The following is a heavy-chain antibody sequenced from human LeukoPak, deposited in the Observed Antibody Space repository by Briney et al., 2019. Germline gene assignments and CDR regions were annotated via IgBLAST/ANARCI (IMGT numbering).Heavy chain of an antibody. CDR2: ISGGGTPT. CDR3: AKGLYYDSSGTSDY. D-gene: IGHD3-22*01. J-gene: IGHJ4*02. V-gene: IGHV3-23*01. CDR1: GFTFSDYA. Sequence: PGGSLRLSCVVSGFTFSDYAMSWVRQAPGKGLEWVSAISGGGTPTFYADSVKGRFITSRDNSKNTLYLQMNSLRAEDTAVYYCAKGLYYDSSGTSDYWGQGTLVTVSS.